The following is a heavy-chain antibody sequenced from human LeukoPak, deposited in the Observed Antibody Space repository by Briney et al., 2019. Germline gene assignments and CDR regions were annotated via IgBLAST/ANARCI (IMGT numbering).Heavy chain of an antibody. CDR2: ISSSGSYT. CDR1: DFPSSDYY. CDR3: ARDRAGGSGSYSDY. Sequence: GGSLSSSFQAPDFPSSDYYWIWIGQAPGKGREWVSYISSSGSYTNYADSVKGRVTISRDNAKNSLYLQMNSLRAEDTAVYYCARDRAGGSGSYSDYWGQGTLVTVSS. V-gene: IGHV3-11*06. J-gene: IGHJ4*02. D-gene: IGHD1-26*01.